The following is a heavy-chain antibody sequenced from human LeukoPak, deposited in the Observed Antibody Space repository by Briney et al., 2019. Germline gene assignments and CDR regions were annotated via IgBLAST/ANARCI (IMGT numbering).Heavy chain of an antibody. CDR3: ARDHEDPYYFDY. V-gene: IGHV4-39*07. J-gene: IGHJ4*02. CDR1: GGSISSSSYY. CDR2: IYYSGST. Sequence: PSETLSLTCTASGGSISSSSYYWGWIRQPPGKGLEWIGSIYYSGSTYYNPSLKSRVTISVDTSKNQFSLKLSSVTAADTAVYYCARDHEDPYYFDYWGQGTLVTVSS.